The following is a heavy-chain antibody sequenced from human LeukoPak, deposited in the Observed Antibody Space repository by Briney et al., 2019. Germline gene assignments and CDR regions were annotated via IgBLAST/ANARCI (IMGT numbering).Heavy chain of an antibody. CDR3: ASSSWYYFDY. J-gene: IGHJ4*02. CDR2: IYYSGST. Sequence: SETLSLTCTVSGDSISSGDYYWSWIRQPPGKGLEWIGYIYYSGSTNYNPSLKSRVTISVDTSKNQFSLKLSSVTAADTAVYYCASSSWYYFDYWGQGTLVTVSS. V-gene: IGHV4-61*08. D-gene: IGHD6-13*01. CDR1: GDSISSGDYY.